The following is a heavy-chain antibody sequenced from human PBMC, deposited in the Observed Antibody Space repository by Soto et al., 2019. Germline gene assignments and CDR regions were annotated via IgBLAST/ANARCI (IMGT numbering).Heavy chain of an antibody. CDR2: IYYSGST. CDR1: GGSISSGGYY. J-gene: IGHJ4*02. D-gene: IGHD2-2*01. CDR3: AKAGRTYAENYFAY. V-gene: IGHV4-61*03. Sequence: SETLSLTCAVSGGSISSGGYYWSWIRQPPGKGLEWIGYIYYSGSTNYNPSLKSRVTISVDTSKNHFSLTLRSVTAADTAGYYCAKAGRTYAENYFAYWGKGPLVTVSS.